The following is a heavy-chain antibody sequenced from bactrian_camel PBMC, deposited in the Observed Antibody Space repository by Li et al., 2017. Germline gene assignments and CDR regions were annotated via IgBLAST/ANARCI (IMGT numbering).Heavy chain of an antibody. D-gene: IGHD6*01. J-gene: IGHJ7*01. V-gene: IGHV3-2*01. Sequence: DSVKGRFTISKDNAKNTLYLQMNSLKPEDTAVYYCAADNEAGIVYGMDYWGKGTQVTVS.